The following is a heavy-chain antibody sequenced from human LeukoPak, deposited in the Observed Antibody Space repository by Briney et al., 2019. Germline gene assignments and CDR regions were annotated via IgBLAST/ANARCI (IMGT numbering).Heavy chain of an antibody. D-gene: IGHD6-13*01. V-gene: IGHV4-34*01. Sequence: SETLSLTCAVYIDSFSNYHWNWIRQTPAKGMEWIGEVNESGGTNISPSLRSRVILSVDTSKNQFSLKLISVTAADTAIYYCASPRAERSTWYAVDYWGQGTLVTVSA. CDR1: IDSFSNYH. J-gene: IGHJ4*02. CDR3: ASPRAERSTWYAVDY. CDR2: VNESGGT.